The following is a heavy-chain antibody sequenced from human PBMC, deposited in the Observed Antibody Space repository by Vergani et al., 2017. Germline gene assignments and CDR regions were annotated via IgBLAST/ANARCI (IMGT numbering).Heavy chain of an antibody. CDR2: ISYDGTQK. J-gene: IGHJ1*01. Sequence: QVHLVESGGGVVQPGRSLRLSCVVSGFTSSYYGMHWVRPAPGKGLEWVAVISYDGTQKYYADSVKGRFTISRDKSKSTLYLQMNSLRTEDTAVYYCATKSCGTPGCQIGYFREWGQGTLGTVSS. CDR1: GFTSSYYG. D-gene: IGHD1/OR15-1a*01. V-gene: IGHV3-30*03. CDR3: ATKSCGTPGCQIGYFRE.